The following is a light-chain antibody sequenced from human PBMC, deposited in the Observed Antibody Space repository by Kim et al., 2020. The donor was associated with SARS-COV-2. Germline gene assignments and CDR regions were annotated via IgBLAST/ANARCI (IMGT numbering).Light chain of an antibody. V-gene: IGKV3-20*01. CDR2: GAS. CDR1: ESIRNNY. CDR3: HQYVYSPWT. Sequence: SPGDTATLSCRASESIRNNYIAWYQQKRGQAPRVLIYGASTRATGIPDRFSGSGSGTDFTLTVSRLEPEDSAVYYCHQYVYSPWTFGQGTKVDIK. J-gene: IGKJ1*01.